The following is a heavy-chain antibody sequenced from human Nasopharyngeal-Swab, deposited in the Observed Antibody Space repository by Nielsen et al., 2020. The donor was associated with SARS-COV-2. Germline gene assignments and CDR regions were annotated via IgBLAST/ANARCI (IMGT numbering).Heavy chain of an antibody. CDR2: INPNSGGT. D-gene: IGHD2-2*01. CDR3: ARDPDQLPPSYPDY. J-gene: IGHJ4*02. CDR1: GYTFTGYY. V-gene: IGHV1-2*02. Sequence: ASVKVSCKASGYTFTGYYMHWVRQAPGQGLEWMGWINPNSGGTNYAQKFQGGVTMTRDTSISTAYMELSRLRSDDTAVYYCARDPDQLPPSYPDYWGQGTLVTVSS.